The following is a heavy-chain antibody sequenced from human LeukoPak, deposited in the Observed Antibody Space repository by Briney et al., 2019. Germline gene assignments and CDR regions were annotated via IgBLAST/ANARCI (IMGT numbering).Heavy chain of an antibody. D-gene: IGHD3-9*01. CDR3: ARDRGRYYDILTGYYFDY. V-gene: IGHV3-33*01. CDR2: IWYDGSNK. CDR1: GFTFSSYG. J-gene: IGHJ4*02. Sequence: PGGSLRLSCAASGFTFSSYGMHWVRQAPGKGLEWVAVIWYDGSNKYYADSVKGRFTISRDNSKNTLYLQMNSLRAEDTAVYYCARDRGRYYDILTGYYFDYWGQGTPVTVSS.